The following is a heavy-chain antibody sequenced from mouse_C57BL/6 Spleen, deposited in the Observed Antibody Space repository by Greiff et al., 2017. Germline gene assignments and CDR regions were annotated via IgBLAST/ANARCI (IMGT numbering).Heavy chain of an antibody. J-gene: IGHJ3*01. CDR1: GFSLTSYG. V-gene: IGHV2-2*01. Sequence: VKLMESGPGLVQPSQSLSITCTVSGFSLTSYGVHWVRQSPGKGLEWLGVIWSGGSTDYNAAFISRLSISKDNSKSQVFFKMNSLQADDTAIYYCARGDGVFAYWGQGTLVTVSA. D-gene: IGHD2-3*01. CDR3: ARGDGVFAY. CDR2: IWSGGST.